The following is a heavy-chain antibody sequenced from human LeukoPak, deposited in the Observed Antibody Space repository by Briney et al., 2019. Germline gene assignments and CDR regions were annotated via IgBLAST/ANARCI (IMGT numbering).Heavy chain of an antibody. CDR3: ARAETIKYYYDSSGYPY. Sequence: ASVKVSCKASGYTFTGYYMHWVRQAPGQGLEWMGWINPNSGGTNYAQKFQGRVTMTRDTSISTAYMELSRLRSDDTAVYYCARAETIKYYYDSSGYPYWGQGTLVTVSS. CDR2: INPNSGGT. CDR1: GYTFTGYY. J-gene: IGHJ4*02. V-gene: IGHV1-2*02. D-gene: IGHD3-22*01.